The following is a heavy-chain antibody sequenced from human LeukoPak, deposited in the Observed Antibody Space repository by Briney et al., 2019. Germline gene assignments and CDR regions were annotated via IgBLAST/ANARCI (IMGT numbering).Heavy chain of an antibody. J-gene: IGHJ4*02. V-gene: IGHV3-53*01. D-gene: IGHD4-17*01. CDR3: ARDFDPYGDYVLGY. Sequence: PGGSLRLSCAASGFTVSSNYMSWVRQAPGKGLEWVSIIYSDGRTYYADSVRGRFTISRDNSKNTLYLQMNSLRAEDTAVYYCARDFDPYGDYVLGYWGQGTLVTVSS. CDR2: IYSDGRT. CDR1: GFTVSSNY.